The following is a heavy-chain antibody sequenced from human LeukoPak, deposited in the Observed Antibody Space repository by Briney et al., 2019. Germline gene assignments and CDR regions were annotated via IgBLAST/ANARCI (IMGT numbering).Heavy chain of an antibody. CDR3: ARDLVTVTKGFDI. J-gene: IGHJ3*02. CDR1: DYSFSSHY. D-gene: IGHD4-17*01. V-gene: IGHV4-59*11. CDR2: ISYIGST. Sequence: PSETLSLTCAVSDYSFSSHYWTWLRQPPGKGLEGIGYISYIGSTNYNPYLKRRVTISIDTSRNQFSLRLSSVTAADTAVYYCARDLVTVTKGFDIWGQGTMVSVSS.